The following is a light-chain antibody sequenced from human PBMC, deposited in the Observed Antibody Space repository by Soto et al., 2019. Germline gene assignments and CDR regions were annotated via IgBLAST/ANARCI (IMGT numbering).Light chain of an antibody. CDR1: SSDVGGYDY. J-gene: IGLJ1*01. V-gene: IGLV2-11*01. CDR2: DVT. CDR3: CSYAGYYTHYV. Sequence: QSALTQPRSVSGSPGQSVTISCTGTSSDVGGYDYVSWYQQHPGKAPKLMISDVTKRPSGVPDRFSGCKSGSTASLTISGLQAEDEADYYCCSYAGYYTHYVFGTGTKVTVL.